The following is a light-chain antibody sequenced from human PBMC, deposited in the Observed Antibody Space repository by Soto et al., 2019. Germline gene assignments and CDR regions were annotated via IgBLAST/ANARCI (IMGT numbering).Light chain of an antibody. V-gene: IGLV1-44*01. J-gene: IGLJ2*01. Sequence: QSVLTQPPSASGTPGQRVTISCSGSNSNIGSNTVSWYQQLPGTAPKSLIYSDNQRPSGVPDRISGSRSSTSASLAISGLQSDDEAEYYCAACDVSLRGRVFGGVTKVTV. CDR2: SDN. CDR3: AACDVSLRGRV. CDR1: NSNIGSNT.